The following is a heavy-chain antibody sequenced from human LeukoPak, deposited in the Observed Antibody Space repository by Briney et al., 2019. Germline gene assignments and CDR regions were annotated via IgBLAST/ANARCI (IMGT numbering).Heavy chain of an antibody. CDR1: VYTFSSYG. CDR3: ARDGTYYDFWSGSENWFDP. D-gene: IGHD3-3*01. Sequence: GASVKISRTGSVYTFSSYGISWVRQAPPPGQERLGWISAYNGNTNYAQKLQGRVTMTTDTSTSTAYMELRSLRSDDTAVYYCARDGTYYDFWSGSENWFDPWGQGTLFTVSS. V-gene: IGHV1-18*01. J-gene: IGHJ5*02. CDR2: ISAYNGNT.